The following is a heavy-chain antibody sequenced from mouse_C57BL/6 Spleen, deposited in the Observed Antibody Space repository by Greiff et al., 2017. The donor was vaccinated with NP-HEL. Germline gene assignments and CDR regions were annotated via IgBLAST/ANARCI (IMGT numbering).Heavy chain of an antibody. CDR1: GYTFTSYT. CDR2: INPSSGYT. D-gene: IGHD1-1*01. J-gene: IGHJ4*01. CDR3: ARCYYGSSYVGYAMDY. V-gene: IGHV1-4*01. Sequence: VQLQESGAELARPGASVKMSCKASGYTFTSYTMHWVEQRPGQGLEWIGYINPSSGYTKYNQKFKDKATLTADKSSSTAYMQLSSLTSEDSAVYYCARCYYGSSYVGYAMDYWGQGTSVTVSS.